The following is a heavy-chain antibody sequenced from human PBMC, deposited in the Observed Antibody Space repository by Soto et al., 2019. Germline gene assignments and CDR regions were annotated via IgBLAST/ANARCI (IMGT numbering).Heavy chain of an antibody. CDR2: ISGSGGTT. D-gene: IGHD2-8*02. Sequence: EVQLLESGGGLARPGGALRLCCAASGFTFSSYAMTWVRQAPGKGLAWVSGISGSGGTTHYTDAVKGRFTVSRDKSNNTVCLQMNSLRVEDTAVYYCARGQGIVLFPVPVGIVNRPKPTGFDYWGQGTLVTVSS. V-gene: IGHV3-23*01. CDR1: GFTFSSYA. CDR3: ARGQGIVLFPVPVGIVNRPKPTGFDY. J-gene: IGHJ4*02.